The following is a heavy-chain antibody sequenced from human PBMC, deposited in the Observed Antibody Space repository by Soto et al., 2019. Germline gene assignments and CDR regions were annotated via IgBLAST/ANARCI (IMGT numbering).Heavy chain of an antibody. CDR1: GFTFSSYS. Sequence: GGSLRLSCAASGFTFSSYSMNWVRQAPGKGLEWVSSISSSSSYIYYADSVKGRFTNSRDNAKNSLYLQMNSLRAEDTAVYYCARDDLGAEENQVADPWGQGTLVTVSS. CDR2: ISSSSSYI. CDR3: ARDDLGAEENQVADP. J-gene: IGHJ5*02. V-gene: IGHV3-21*01.